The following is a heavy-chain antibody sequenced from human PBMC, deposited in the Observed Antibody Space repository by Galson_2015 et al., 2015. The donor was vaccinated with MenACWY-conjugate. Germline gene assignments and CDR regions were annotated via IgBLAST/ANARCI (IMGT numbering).Heavy chain of an antibody. J-gene: IGHJ4*02. D-gene: IGHD3-10*02. V-gene: IGHV6-1*01. CDR1: GDSVSSHSAA. Sequence: CAISGDSVSSHSAAWNWIRQSPSTGLEWLGRTYYRSKWYNDYAASVKSRITISPDTSTNHISLHLNSVTPEDTAVYYCAREAMFTINFHAIDSWGQGTLVT. CDR3: AREAMFTINFHAIDS. CDR2: TYYRSKWYN.